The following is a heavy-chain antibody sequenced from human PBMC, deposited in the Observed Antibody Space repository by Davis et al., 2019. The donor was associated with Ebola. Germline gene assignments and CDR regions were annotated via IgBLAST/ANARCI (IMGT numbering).Heavy chain of an antibody. Sequence: ASVKVSCKASGYTFTGYYMHWVRQAPGQGLEWMGWINPNSGGTNYAQKFQGRVTMTRDTSISTAYMELSRLRSDDTAVYYCAREAMVQGVIGGFSYYYYGMDVWGQGTTVTVSS. V-gene: IGHV1-2*02. CDR2: INPNSGGT. D-gene: IGHD3-10*01. J-gene: IGHJ6*02. CDR1: GYTFTGYY. CDR3: AREAMVQGVIGGFSYYYYGMDV.